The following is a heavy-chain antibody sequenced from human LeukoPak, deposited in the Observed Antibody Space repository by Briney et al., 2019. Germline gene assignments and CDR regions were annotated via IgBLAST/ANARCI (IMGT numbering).Heavy chain of an antibody. CDR2: IVVGSGNT. V-gene: IGHV1-58*01. D-gene: IGHD6-6*01. CDR3: AADPYSSSSGYYYYYMDV. CDR1: GFTFTSSA. J-gene: IGHJ6*03. Sequence: ASVKVSCKASGFTFTSSAVQWVRQAHGQRLEWIGWIVVGSGNTNYAQKFQERVTITRDMSTSTAYMELSSLRSEDTAVYYCAADPYSSSSGYYYYYMDVWGKGTTVTVSS.